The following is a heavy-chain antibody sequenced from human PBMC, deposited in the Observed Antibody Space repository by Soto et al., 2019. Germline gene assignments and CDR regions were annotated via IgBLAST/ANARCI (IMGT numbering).Heavy chain of an antibody. CDR2: ISAYNGNT. D-gene: IGHD3-10*01. CDR1: GYTFTSYG. Sequence: QVQLVQSGAEVKKPGASVKVSCKASGYTFTSYGISWVRQAPGQGLEWMGWISAYNGNTNYAQKLQGRVTMTTDTTTSTAYMGVRILRSDDTAVYYCARGGVIRGLNYYYYGMDVWGQGTTVTVSS. J-gene: IGHJ6*02. V-gene: IGHV1-18*01. CDR3: ARGGVIRGLNYYYYGMDV.